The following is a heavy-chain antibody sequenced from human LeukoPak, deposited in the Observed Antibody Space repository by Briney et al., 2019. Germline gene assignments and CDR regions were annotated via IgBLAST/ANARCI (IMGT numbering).Heavy chain of an antibody. D-gene: IGHD3-9*01. CDR3: ARKTVDYDILTGYYYRGYFDY. CDR2: IYYSGST. V-gene: IGHV4-59*01. CDR1: GGSISSYY. J-gene: IGHJ4*02. Sequence: SETLSLTCTVSGGSISSYYWSRIRQPPGKGLEWIGYIYYSGSTNYNPSLKSRVTISVDTSKNQFSLKLSSVTAADTAVYYCARKTVDYDILTGYYYRGYFDYWGQGTLVTVSS.